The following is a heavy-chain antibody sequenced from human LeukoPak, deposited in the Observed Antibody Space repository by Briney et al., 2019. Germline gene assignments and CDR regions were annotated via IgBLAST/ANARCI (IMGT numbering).Heavy chain of an antibody. Sequence: GGSLRLSCAASGFTFSAYGMSWVRQSPRKGLEWVSGVSGADGTTYYADSVKGRFTISRDNSKNTLYLQMNSLRAEDTALYYCARDSSLTVTPTFDIWGQGTMVTVSS. CDR2: VSGADGTT. CDR1: GFTFSAYG. V-gene: IGHV3-23*01. J-gene: IGHJ3*02. D-gene: IGHD4-11*01. CDR3: ARDSSLTVTPTFDI.